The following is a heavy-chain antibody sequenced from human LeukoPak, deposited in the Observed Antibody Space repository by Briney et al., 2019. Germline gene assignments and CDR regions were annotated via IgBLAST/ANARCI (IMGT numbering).Heavy chain of an antibody. CDR2: TYYRSKWYN. V-gene: IGHV6-1*01. CDR1: EDSVSSNSAA. CDR3: AREWSAVAALYDAFDI. J-gene: IGHJ3*02. D-gene: IGHD6-19*01. Sequence: SQTLSLTCAISEDSVSSNSAAWNWIRQSPSRGLEWLGRTYYRSKWYNDYAVSVKSRITINPDTSKNQFSLQLNSVTPEDTAVYYCAREWSAVAALYDAFDIWGQGTMVTVSS.